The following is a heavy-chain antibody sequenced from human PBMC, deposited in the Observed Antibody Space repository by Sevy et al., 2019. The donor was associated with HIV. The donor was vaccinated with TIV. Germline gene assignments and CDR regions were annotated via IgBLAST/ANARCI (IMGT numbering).Heavy chain of an antibody. Sequence: ETLSLTCTVSGGSITSLYWNWIRQPPGKGLEWIANIYYNGHINYNRSLKSRVTLSLDTSKNQFSLRLSSVTAADTAMYYCAGENAWGRGYSWGQGTLVTVSS. J-gene: IGHJ4*02. CDR3: AGENAWGRGYS. CDR1: GGSITSLY. CDR2: IYYNGHI. D-gene: IGHD3-16*01. V-gene: IGHV4-59*08.